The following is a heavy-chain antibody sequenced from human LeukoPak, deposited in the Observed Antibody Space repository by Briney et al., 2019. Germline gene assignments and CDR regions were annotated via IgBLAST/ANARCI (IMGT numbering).Heavy chain of an antibody. D-gene: IGHD3-10*01. CDR3: ARVLIATMVRGVILVPRGPPPAGCMDV. CDR1: GGSFSGYY. J-gene: IGHJ6*02. Sequence: SETLSLTCAVYGGSFSGYYWSWIRQPPGKGLEWIGEINHSGSTNYNPSLKSRVTISVDTSKNQFSLKLSSVTAADTAVYYCARVLIATMVRGVILVPRGPPPAGCMDVWGQGTTVTVSS. CDR2: INHSGST. V-gene: IGHV4-34*01.